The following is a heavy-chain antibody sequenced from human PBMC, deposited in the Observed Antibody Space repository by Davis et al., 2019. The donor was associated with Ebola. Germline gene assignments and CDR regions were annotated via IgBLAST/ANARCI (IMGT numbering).Heavy chain of an antibody. V-gene: IGHV5-10-1*01. D-gene: IGHD5-12*01. CDR3: ARGTDSGYDVVY. Sequence: GGSLRFSCKGSGYSFTSYWISWVRQMPGKGLEWMGRIDPSDSYTNYSPSFQGHVTISADKSISTAYLQWSSLKASDTAMYYCARGTDSGYDVVYWGQGTLVTVSS. CDR2: IDPSDSYT. CDR1: GYSFTSYW. J-gene: IGHJ4*02.